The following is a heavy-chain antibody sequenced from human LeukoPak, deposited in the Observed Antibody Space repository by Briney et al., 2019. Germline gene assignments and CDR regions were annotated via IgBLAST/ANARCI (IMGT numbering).Heavy chain of an antibody. CDR1: GYTLTELS. J-gene: IGHJ3*02. CDR2: FDPEDGET. D-gene: IGHD5-18*01. Sequence: ASVKVSCKVSGYTLTELSMHWVRQAPGKGLEWMGGFDPEDGETIYAQKFQGRVTMTEDTSTDTAYMELSSLRSEDTAVYYCATGYTAARPGPAWTEIFSPTENAFDIWGHGTMVTVSS. CDR3: ATGYTAARPGPAWTEIFSPTENAFDI. V-gene: IGHV1-24*01.